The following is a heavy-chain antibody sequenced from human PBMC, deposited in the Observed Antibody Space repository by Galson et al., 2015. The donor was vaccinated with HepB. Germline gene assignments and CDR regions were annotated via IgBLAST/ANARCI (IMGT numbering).Heavy chain of an antibody. CDR1: GGSFSGYY. V-gene: IGHV4-34*01. D-gene: IGHD6-13*01. Sequence: ETLSLTCAVYGGSFSGYYWSWIRQPPGKGLEWIGEINHSGSTNYNPSLKSRVTISADASKNQFSLKLSSVTAADTAVYHCARVGLAAAESRRKAPERENAFDVWRQGTMVTVSS. CDR3: ARVGLAAAESRRKAPERENAFDV. J-gene: IGHJ3*01. CDR2: INHSGST.